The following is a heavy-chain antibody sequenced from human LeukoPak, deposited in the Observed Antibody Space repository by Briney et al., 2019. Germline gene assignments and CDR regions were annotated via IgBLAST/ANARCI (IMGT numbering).Heavy chain of an antibody. J-gene: IGHJ4*02. V-gene: IGHV3-23*01. CDR1: GFSINTYT. CDR2: IRNSDGMT. Sequence: SGGSLRLSCDASGFSINTYTMYWARQAPGQGLEWVSGIRNSDGMTYYADSVRGRFTISTDNSKNTLYLQMNSLRAEDTALYYCAKGLERESRLDSWGQGTLVTVSS. CDR3: AKGLERESRLDS. D-gene: IGHD1-1*01.